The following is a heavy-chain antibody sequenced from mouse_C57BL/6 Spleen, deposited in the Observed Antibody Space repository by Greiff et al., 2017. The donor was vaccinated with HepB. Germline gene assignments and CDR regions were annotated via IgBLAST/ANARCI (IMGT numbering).Heavy chain of an antibody. CDR1: GYTFTSYW. J-gene: IGHJ4*01. CDR2: IDPSDSYT. Sequence: VKLQQPGAELVMPGASVKLSCKASGYTFTSYWMHWVKQRPGQGLEWIGEIDPSDSYTNYNQKFKGKSTLTVDKSSSTAYMQLSSLTSEDSAVYYCARRAYYSNYIYAMDYWGQGTSVTVSS. CDR3: ARRAYYSNYIYAMDY. D-gene: IGHD2-5*01. V-gene: IGHV1-69*01.